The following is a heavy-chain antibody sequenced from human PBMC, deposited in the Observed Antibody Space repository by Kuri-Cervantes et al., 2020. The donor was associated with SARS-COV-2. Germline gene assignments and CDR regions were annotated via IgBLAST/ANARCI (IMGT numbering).Heavy chain of an antibody. Sequence: GESLKISCAASGFTFSSYSMNWVRQAPGKGLEGVSAISGSGGSTYYADSVKGRFTISRDNSKNTLYLQMNSLRAEDTAVYYCAKDSGYQLHYVYYYYGMDVWGQGTTVTVSS. D-gene: IGHD2-2*01. CDR3: AKDSGYQLHYVYYYYGMDV. J-gene: IGHJ6*02. CDR2: ISGSGGST. V-gene: IGHV3-23*01. CDR1: GFTFSSYS.